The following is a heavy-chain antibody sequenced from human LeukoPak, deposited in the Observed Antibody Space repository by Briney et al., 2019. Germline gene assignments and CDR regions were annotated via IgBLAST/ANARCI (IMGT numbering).Heavy chain of an antibody. Sequence: GGSLRLSCVASGFTFSSYAMTWVRQAPGKGLEWVAVISYDGSNKYYADSVKGRFTISRDNSKNTLYLQMNSLRAEDTAVYYCARDPLEYSGSYMCPEYYFDYWGQGTLVTVSS. V-gene: IGHV3-30-3*01. D-gene: IGHD1-26*01. CDR3: ARDPLEYSGSYMCPEYYFDY. CDR1: GFTFSSYA. CDR2: ISYDGSNK. J-gene: IGHJ4*02.